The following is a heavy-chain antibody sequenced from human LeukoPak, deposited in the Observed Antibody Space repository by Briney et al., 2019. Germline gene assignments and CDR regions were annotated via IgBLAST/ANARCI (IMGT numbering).Heavy chain of an antibody. CDR1: GFTFSSYA. Sequence: PGRSLRLSCAASGFTFSSYAMHWVRQAPGKGLEWVAVISYDGSNKYYADSVKGRFTISRDNSKNTLYLQMNSLRAEDTAVYYCARDLPPPVDSSGYYPYYYYGMDVWGQGTTVTVSS. D-gene: IGHD3-22*01. CDR2: ISYDGSNK. CDR3: ARDLPPPVDSSGYYPYYYYGMDV. J-gene: IGHJ6*02. V-gene: IGHV3-30-3*01.